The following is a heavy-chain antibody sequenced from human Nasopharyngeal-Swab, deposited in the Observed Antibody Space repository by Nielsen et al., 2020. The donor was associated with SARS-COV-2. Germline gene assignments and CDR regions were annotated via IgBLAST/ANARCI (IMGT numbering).Heavy chain of an antibody. Sequence: SLKISCAVPGFTFDDYAMHWVRQAPGKGLEWVSGISWNSGSIGYADSVKGRFTISRDNAKNSLYLQMNSLRAEDTALYYCAKLYSSGWYLGYWGQGTLVTVSS. V-gene: IGHV3-9*01. J-gene: IGHJ4*02. CDR1: GFTFDDYA. CDR2: ISWNSGSI. CDR3: AKLYSSGWYLGY. D-gene: IGHD6-19*01.